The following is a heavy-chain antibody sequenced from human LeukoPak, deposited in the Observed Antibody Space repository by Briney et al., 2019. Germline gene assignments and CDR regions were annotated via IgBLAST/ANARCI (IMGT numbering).Heavy chain of an antibody. CDR2: IGFSVDTI. CDR1: GFTFSNYW. Sequence: GGSLRLSCAASGFTFSNYWLTWVRQAPGKGLEWLSYIGFSVDTIHYADSVKGRFIISRDNAEKTLYLQMNSLRAEDTAVYYCARDGGRLADFYFDSWGQGCLVTVSS. J-gene: IGHJ4*02. V-gene: IGHV3-48*04. D-gene: IGHD3-3*01. CDR3: ARDGGRLADFYFDS.